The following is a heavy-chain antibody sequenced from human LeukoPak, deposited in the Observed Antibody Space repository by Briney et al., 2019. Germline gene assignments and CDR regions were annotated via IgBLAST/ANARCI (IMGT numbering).Heavy chain of an antibody. CDR3: ARYKGVVPAAMFDP. J-gene: IGHJ5*02. V-gene: IGHV4-30-2*01. D-gene: IGHD2-2*01. CDR2: IYHSGST. Sequence: SQTLSLTCAVSGGSISSGGYSWSWIRQPPGKGLEWIGYIYHSGSTYYNPSLKSRVTISVDRSKNQFSLKLSSVTAADTAVYYCARYKGVVPAAMFDPWGQGTLVTVSS. CDR1: GGSISSGGYS.